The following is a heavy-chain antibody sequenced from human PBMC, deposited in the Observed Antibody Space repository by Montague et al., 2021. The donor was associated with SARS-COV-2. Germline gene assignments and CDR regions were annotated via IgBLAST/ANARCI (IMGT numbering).Heavy chain of an antibody. Sequence: SETLSLTCTVSGGSISNSIYYWGWIHQPPGKGLEWIGSIYYTGSTYYNPSLKSRVTISMNTSNNKFFLKVTSVTAADTAVYYCARTGRGYSYGLDAFEVWGQGTMVTVSS. CDR3: ARTGRGYSYGLDAFEV. CDR1: GGSISNSIYY. CDR2: IYYTGST. D-gene: IGHD5-18*01. J-gene: IGHJ3*01. V-gene: IGHV4-39*01.